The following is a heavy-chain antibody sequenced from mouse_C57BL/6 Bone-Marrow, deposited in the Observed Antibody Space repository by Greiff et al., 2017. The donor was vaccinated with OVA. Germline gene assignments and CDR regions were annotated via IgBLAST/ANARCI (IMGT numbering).Heavy chain of an antibody. CDR1: GFTFSSYA. D-gene: IGHD1-2*01. V-gene: IGHV5-9-1*02. Sequence: EVKLMESGEGLVKPGGSLKLSCAASGFTFSSYAMSWVRQTPEKRLEWVAYISSGGDYIYYAETVKGRFTISRDNARNTLYLQMSSLKSEDTAMYYCTRDRLPHAMDYWGQGTSVTVSS. CDR3: TRDRLPHAMDY. CDR2: ISSGGDYI. J-gene: IGHJ4*01.